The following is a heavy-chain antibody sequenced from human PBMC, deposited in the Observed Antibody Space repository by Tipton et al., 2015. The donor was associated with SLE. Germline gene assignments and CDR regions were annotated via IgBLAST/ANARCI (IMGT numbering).Heavy chain of an antibody. CDR3: ARGPRSMGGSTRVDT. J-gene: IGHJ4*02. CDR1: GGSFSGFY. CDR2: IDHSGST. D-gene: IGHD2-2*01. Sequence: TLSLTCAVYGGSFSGFYWNWIRQPPGKGLEWIGEIDHSGSTNYNPSLKSRVTISLDTSKNQLSLRVSSVTAADTAGYYCARGPRSMGGSTRVDTWGQGTLVTVSS. V-gene: IGHV4-34*01.